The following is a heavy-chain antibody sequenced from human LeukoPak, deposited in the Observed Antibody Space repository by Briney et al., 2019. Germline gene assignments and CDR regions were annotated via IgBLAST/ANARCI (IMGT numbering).Heavy chain of an antibody. Sequence: SETLSLTCTVSGGSISTYYWSWIRQSAGKGLEWIGRIHTSGSTNYNPSLKSRVTMSVDTSKNQFSLKLSSVTAADTAVYYCARLGAGHKLWCGDLPSAFDFWGQGTMVTVSS. CDR2: IHTSGST. V-gene: IGHV4-4*07. CDR1: GGSISTYY. CDR3: ARLGAGHKLWCGDLPSAFDF. D-gene: IGHD3-10*01. J-gene: IGHJ3*01.